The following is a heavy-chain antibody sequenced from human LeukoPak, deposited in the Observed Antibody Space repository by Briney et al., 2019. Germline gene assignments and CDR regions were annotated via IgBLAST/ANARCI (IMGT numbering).Heavy chain of an antibody. J-gene: IGHJ4*02. D-gene: IGHD5-12*01. CDR1: GGSISSSSYY. Sequence: SETLSLTCTVSGGSISSSSYYWGWIRQPPGKGLEWIGYIYYSGSTNYNPSLKSRVTISVDTSKNQFSLKLSSVTAADTAVYYCARGYDFGYWGQGTLVTVSS. CDR3: ARGYDFGY. V-gene: IGHV4-61*05. CDR2: IYYSGST.